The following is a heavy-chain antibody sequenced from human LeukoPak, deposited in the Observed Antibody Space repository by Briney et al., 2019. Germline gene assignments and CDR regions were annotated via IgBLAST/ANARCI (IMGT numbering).Heavy chain of an antibody. D-gene: IGHD3-22*01. CDR1: GFPFSDVW. CDR2: IKSKADGGTA. Sequence: GGSLRLSCAASGFPFSDVWMSWVRQAPGKGLEWVGRIKSKADGGTAAYAAPLKGRFTFSIDDTKNTLYLEMKSLKNEDTAVYNCTTEWYYYDSSGYYPIFWGQGTLVTVSS. J-gene: IGHJ4*02. CDR3: TTEWYYYDSSGYYPIF. V-gene: IGHV3-15*01.